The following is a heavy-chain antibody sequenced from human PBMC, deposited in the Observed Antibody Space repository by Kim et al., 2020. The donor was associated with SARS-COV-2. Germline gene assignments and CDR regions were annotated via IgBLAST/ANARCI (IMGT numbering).Heavy chain of an antibody. V-gene: IGHV1-18*01. D-gene: IGHD3-16*01. CDR3: ARAGGGYASTGGGRSYWF. CDR1: GYTFISHD. Sequence: ASVKVSCKASGYTFISHDINWVRQAPGQGLEWMGWISPYTGNTNYAQKFQGRVTITTDTSTNTAYMELSSLRSDDTAVYYCARAGGGYASTGGGRSYWF. J-gene: IGHJ5*01. CDR2: ISPYTGNT.